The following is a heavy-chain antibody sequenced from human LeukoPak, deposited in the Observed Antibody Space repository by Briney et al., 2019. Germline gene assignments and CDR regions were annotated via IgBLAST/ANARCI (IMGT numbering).Heavy chain of an antibody. CDR2: VRYDGSDE. Sequence: PGGSLRLSCTASGFSFTSYGMHWVRQGPGKGLEWVAVVRYDGSDEHYADSVKGRFTISRDNSKTTLYLQMNNLREKDTAVYYCARPNCGGECYFSGYGMDVWGQGTTVTVSS. CDR1: GFSFTSYG. D-gene: IGHD2-21*01. CDR3: ARPNCGGECYFSGYGMDV. J-gene: IGHJ6*02. V-gene: IGHV3-30*04.